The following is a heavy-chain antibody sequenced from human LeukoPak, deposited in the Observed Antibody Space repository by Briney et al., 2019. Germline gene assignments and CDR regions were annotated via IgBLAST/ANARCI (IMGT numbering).Heavy chain of an antibody. CDR3: ARGGKWLVPLGDY. V-gene: IGHV3-21*01. CDR1: GFTFSRYE. CDR2: ISSSSSYI. J-gene: IGHJ4*02. Sequence: GGPLRLSCAAAGFTFSRYEMNWIRQAPGKGLEWVSSISSSSSYIYYADSVKGRFTISRDNAKNSLYLQMNSLRAEDTAVYYCARGGKWLVPLGDYWGQGTLVTVSS. D-gene: IGHD6-19*01.